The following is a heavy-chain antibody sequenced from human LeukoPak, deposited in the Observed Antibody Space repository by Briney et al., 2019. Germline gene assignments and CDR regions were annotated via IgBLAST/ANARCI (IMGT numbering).Heavy chain of an antibody. CDR2: ISYDGSNK. J-gene: IGHJ5*02. D-gene: IGHD1-26*01. Sequence: GRSLRLSCAASGFTFSSYAMHWVRQAPGKGLEWVAVISYDGSNKYYADSVKRRFTSSRDNSKNTLYLQMNSLRAEDTAVYYCARGIESYQQNWFDPWGQGTLVTVSS. V-gene: IGHV3-30*04. CDR3: ARGIESYQQNWFDP. CDR1: GFTFSSYA.